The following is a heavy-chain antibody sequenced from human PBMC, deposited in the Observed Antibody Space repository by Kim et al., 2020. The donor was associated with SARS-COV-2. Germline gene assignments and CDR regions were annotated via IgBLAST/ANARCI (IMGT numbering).Heavy chain of an antibody. D-gene: IGHD2-15*01. CDR3: ARGRYCSGGSCPQLYYWYFDL. J-gene: IGHJ2*01. CDR2: IIPIFGTA. CDR1: GGTFSSYA. Sequence: SVKVSCKASGGTFSSYAISWVRQAPGQGLEWMGGIIPIFGTANYAQKFQGRVTITADESTSTAYMELSSLRSEDTAVYYCARGRYCSGGSCPQLYYWYFDLWGRGTLVTVSS. V-gene: IGHV1-69*13.